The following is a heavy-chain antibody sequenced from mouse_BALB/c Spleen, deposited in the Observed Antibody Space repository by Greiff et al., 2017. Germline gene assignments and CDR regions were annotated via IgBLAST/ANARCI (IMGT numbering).Heavy chain of an antibody. CDR3: ARRTTATYYFDY. D-gene: IGHD1-2*01. CDR1: GDSITSGY. V-gene: IGHV3-8*02. Sequence: EVKLMESGPSLVKPSQTLSLTCSVTGDSITSGYWNWIRKFPGNKLEYMGYISYSGSTYYNPSLKSRISITRDTSKNQYYLQLNSVTTEDTATYYCARRTTATYYFDYWGQGTTLTVSS. J-gene: IGHJ2*01. CDR2: ISYSGST.